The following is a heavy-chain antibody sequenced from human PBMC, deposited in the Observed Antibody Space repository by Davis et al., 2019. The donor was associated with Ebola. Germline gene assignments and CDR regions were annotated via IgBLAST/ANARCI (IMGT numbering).Heavy chain of an antibody. CDR3: ATTPQYSSGQNKPFDY. J-gene: IGHJ4*02. CDR1: GFTFGSYA. V-gene: IGHV3-23*01. Sequence: GESLKISCAASGFTFGSYAMSWVRQAPGKGLEWVSAISGSGGSTYYADSLKGRFTISRDNSKNTLYLQMNSLRAEDTAVYYCATTPQYSSGQNKPFDYWGQGTLVTVSS. D-gene: IGHD6-19*01. CDR2: ISGSGGST.